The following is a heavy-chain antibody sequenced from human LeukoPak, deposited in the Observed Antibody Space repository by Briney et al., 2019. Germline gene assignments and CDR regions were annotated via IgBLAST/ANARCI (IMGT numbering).Heavy chain of an antibody. V-gene: IGHV3-21*01. Sequence: GGSLRLSCAASGFTFSSYSMNWVRQAPGKGLEWVSSISSSSSYIYYADSVKGRFTISRDNAKNSLYLQMNSPRAEDTAVYYCARDLPGYCSGGSCYLGYAFDIWGQGTMVTVSS. D-gene: IGHD2-15*01. CDR1: GFTFSSYS. J-gene: IGHJ3*02. CDR3: ARDLPGYCSGGSCYLGYAFDI. CDR2: ISSSSSYI.